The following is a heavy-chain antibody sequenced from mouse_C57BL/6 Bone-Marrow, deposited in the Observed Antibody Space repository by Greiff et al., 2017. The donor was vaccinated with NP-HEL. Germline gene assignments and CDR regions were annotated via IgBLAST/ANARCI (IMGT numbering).Heavy chain of an antibody. D-gene: IGHD2-4*01. CDR1: GYTFTNYW. V-gene: IGHV1-63*01. CDR2: IYPGGGYT. Sequence: QVQLKQSGAELVRPGTSVKMSCKASGYTFTNYWIGWAKQRPGHGLEWIGDIYPGGGYTNYNEKFKGKATLTADKSSSTAYMQFSSLTSEDSAIYYCARVGDYDTWFAYWGQGTLVTVSA. J-gene: IGHJ3*01. CDR3: ARVGDYDTWFAY.